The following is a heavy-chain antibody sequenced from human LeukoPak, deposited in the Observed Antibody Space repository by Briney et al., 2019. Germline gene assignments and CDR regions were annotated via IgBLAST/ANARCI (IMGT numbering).Heavy chain of an antibody. Sequence: PGGSLRLSCAVSGFIFSSYEMNWARQAPGKGLEWVSSISSSGSTIYYTDSVKGRFTISRDNAKNSLYLQMTSLRAEDTAVYYCASGGSYDYWGQGTLVTVSS. J-gene: IGHJ4*02. V-gene: IGHV3-48*03. CDR3: ASGGSYDY. CDR1: GFIFSSYE. CDR2: ISSSGSTI. D-gene: IGHD1-26*01.